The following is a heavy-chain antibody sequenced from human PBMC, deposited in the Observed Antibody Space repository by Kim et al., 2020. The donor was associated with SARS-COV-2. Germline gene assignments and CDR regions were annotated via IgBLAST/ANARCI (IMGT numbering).Heavy chain of an antibody. J-gene: IGHJ6*02. V-gene: IGHV3-30*18. CDR2: ISYDGSNT. CDR3: AKAVSGWGKLYHYYGMDV. Sequence: GGSLRLSCAASGFTFSSYGMHWVRQAPGKGLEWVAVISYDGSNTYYADSVKGRFTISRDNSKNTLYLQMNSLRAEDTAVYYCAKAVSGWGKLYHYYGMDVWGQGTTVTVSS. CDR1: GFTFSSYG. D-gene: IGHD6-19*01.